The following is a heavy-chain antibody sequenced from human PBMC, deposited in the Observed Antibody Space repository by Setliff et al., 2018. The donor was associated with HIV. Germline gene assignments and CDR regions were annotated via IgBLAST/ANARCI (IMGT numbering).Heavy chain of an antibody. D-gene: IGHD3-10*01. CDR3: NLRSVTAADTAVYYCARGRVFCNGGSCYHLDY. CDR1: GYTFTSYD. J-gene: IGHJ4*02. CDR2: MMPSSGNT. Sequence: ASVKVSCKASGYTFTSYDINWVRQATGQGLEWMGWMMPSSGNTGYAQKFQGRLTMTRNTSNPSLKSPLSISIDTSKNQFYLNLRSVTAADTAVYYCARGRVFCNGGSCYHLDYWGQGIPVTVSS. V-gene: IGHV1-8*02.